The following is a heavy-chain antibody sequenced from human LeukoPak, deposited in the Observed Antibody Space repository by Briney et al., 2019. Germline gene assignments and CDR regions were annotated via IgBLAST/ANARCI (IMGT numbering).Heavy chain of an antibody. CDR3: ARHAIFGVALPWFDP. CDR1: GGSFSSGTY. J-gene: IGHJ5*02. Sequence: PSQTLSLTCTVSGGSFSSGTYWSWIRQSAGKGLEWIGSIYHSGSTYYNPSLKSRVTISVDTSKNQFSLKLSSVTAADTAVYYCARHAIFGVALPWFDPWGQGTLVTVSS. D-gene: IGHD3-3*01. V-gene: IGHV4-38-2*02. CDR2: IYHSGST.